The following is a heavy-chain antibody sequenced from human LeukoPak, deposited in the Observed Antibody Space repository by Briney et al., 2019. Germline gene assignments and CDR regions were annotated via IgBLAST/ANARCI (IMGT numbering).Heavy chain of an antibody. D-gene: IGHD1-1*01. CDR3: ARLGQAQLSRTDY. V-gene: IGHV4-34*01. Sequence: PSETLSLTCAVYGGSFSGYYWSWIRQPPGKGLEWIGEINHSGSTNYNPSLKSRVTISVDTSKNQFSLKLSSVTAADTAVYYCARLGQAQLSRTDYWGQGTLVTVSS. CDR2: INHSGST. J-gene: IGHJ4*02. CDR1: GGSFSGYY.